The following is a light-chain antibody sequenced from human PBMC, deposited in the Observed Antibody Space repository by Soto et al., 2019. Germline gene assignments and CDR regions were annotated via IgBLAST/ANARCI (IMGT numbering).Light chain of an antibody. CDR1: QSVSSNY. Sequence: EIVMTQSPGTLSLSPGETATLSCRASQSVSSNYVAWFHQKPGQAPRLLIYGASSRATGVPARFSGSGSGTDFTLTISSLEPEDFAVYYCQQRSNWITFGQGTRLEIK. CDR2: GAS. CDR3: QQRSNWIT. V-gene: IGKV3D-20*02. J-gene: IGKJ5*01.